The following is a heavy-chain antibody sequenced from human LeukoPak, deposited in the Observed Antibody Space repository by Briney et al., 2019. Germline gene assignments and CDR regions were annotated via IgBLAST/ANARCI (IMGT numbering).Heavy chain of an antibody. D-gene: IGHD3-3*01. J-gene: IGHJ4*02. CDR1: GFTFSSYS. CDR2: ISSSSSYI. CDR3: ARSLRFLEWLLDY. V-gene: IGHV3-21*01. Sequence: GGSLRLSCAASGFTFSSYSMNWVRQAPGKGLEWVSSISSSSSYIYYAGSVKGRFTISRDNAKNSLYLQMNSLRAEDTAVYYCARSLRFLEWLLDYWGQGTLVTVSS.